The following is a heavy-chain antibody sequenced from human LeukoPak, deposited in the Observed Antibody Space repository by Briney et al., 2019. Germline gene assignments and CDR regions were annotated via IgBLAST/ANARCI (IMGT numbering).Heavy chain of an antibody. Sequence: ASVKVSCKASGYTFISYGISWVRQAPGQGLEWMGWISAYNGNTNYAQKLQGRVTMTTDTSTSTAYMELRSLRSDDTAVYYCARSSGYDWRDYFDYWGQGTLVTVSS. J-gene: IGHJ4*02. CDR2: ISAYNGNT. V-gene: IGHV1-18*04. D-gene: IGHD5-12*01. CDR1: GYTFISYG. CDR3: ARSSGYDWRDYFDY.